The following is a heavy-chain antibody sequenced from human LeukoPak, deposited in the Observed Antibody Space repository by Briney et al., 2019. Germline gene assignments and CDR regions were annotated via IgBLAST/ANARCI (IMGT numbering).Heavy chain of an antibody. CDR3: ARDESITMVRGVTGFDY. CDR2: IWYDGSNK. V-gene: IGHV3-33*08. CDR1: GFTFSSYA. D-gene: IGHD3-10*01. J-gene: IGHJ4*02. Sequence: GGSLRLSCAASGFTFSSYAMSWVRQAPGKGLEWVAVIWYDGSNKYYADSVKGRFTISRDNSKNTLYLQMNSLRAEDTAVYYCARDESITMVRGVTGFDYWGQGTLVTVSS.